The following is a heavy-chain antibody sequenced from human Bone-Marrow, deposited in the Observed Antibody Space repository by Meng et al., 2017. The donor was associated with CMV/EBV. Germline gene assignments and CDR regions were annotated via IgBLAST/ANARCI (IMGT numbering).Heavy chain of an antibody. Sequence: TLTARGLQLSNPPQPSVLPFTVPGSPLRNGGVVVGWIRQPPGKALEWLVLIYWDDDKRYSPSLKSRLTITKDTSKNQVVLTMTNMDPVDTATYYCARRRGVVVPAAIPNNWFDPWGQGTLVTVSS. CDR2: IYWDDDK. J-gene: IGHJ5*02. CDR1: GSPLRNGGVV. CDR3: ARRRGVVVPAAIPNNWFDP. V-gene: IGHV2-5*02. D-gene: IGHD2-2*02.